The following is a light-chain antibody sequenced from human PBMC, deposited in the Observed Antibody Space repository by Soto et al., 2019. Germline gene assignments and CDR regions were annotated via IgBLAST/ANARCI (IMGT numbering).Light chain of an antibody. J-gene: IGKJ1*01. Sequence: EIVLTQSPGTLSLSPGERATLSCRASQSVSSSYLAWYQQKPGQAPRLLIYDAANRATGIPARFSGSGSETDFTLTISSLEPEDFAVYYCQQRSNWPPWTFGQGTKVDTK. V-gene: IGKV3D-20*02. CDR3: QQRSNWPPWT. CDR1: QSVSSSY. CDR2: DAA.